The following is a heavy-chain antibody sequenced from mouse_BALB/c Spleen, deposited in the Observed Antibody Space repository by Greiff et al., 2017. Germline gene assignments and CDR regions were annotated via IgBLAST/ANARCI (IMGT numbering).Heavy chain of an antibody. J-gene: IGHJ4*01. CDR1: GYTFTSYW. V-gene: IGHV1S81*02. CDR2: INPSNGRT. Sequence: VQLQQSGAELVKPGASVKLSCKASGYTFTSYWMHWVKQRPGQGLEWIGEINPSNGRTNYNEKFKSKATLTVDKSSSTAYMQLSSLTSEDSAVYYCAMYGPSYAMDYWGQGTSVTVSS. D-gene: IGHD2-10*02. CDR3: AMYGPSYAMDY.